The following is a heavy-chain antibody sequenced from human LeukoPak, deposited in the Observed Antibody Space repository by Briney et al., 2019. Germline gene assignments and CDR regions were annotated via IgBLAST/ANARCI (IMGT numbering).Heavy chain of an antibody. CDR3: ARGPCSGGSCYSGGLDWFDP. V-gene: IGHV4-31*03. CDR2: IYYSGST. CDR1: GGSISSGGYY. D-gene: IGHD2-15*01. Sequence: SQTLSLTCTVSGGSISSGGYYWSWIRQHPGKGLEWIGYIYYSGSTYYNPSLKSRVTISVDTSKNQFSLKLSSVTAADTAVYYCARGPCSGGSCYSGGLDWFDPWGQGTLVTVSS. J-gene: IGHJ5*02.